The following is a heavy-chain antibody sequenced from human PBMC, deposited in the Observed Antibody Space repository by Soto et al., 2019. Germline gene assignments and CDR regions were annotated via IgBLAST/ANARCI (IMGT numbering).Heavy chain of an antibody. Sequence: SCPTLVNPTQTLTLTCAFSGFSLSTSGVGVGWIRQPPGKALEWLALIYWNDDKRYSPSLKSRLTITKDTSKNQVVLTMTNMDPVDTATYYCAHRPPYDFWSGYTYNWFDPWGQGTLVTVSS. D-gene: IGHD3-3*01. CDR1: GFSLSTSGVG. V-gene: IGHV2-5*01. J-gene: IGHJ5*02. CDR2: IYWNDDK. CDR3: AHRPPYDFWSGYTYNWFDP.